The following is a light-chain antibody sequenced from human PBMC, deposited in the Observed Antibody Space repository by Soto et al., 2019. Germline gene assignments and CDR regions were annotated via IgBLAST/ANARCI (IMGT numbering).Light chain of an antibody. J-gene: IGLJ3*02. V-gene: IGLV1-40*01. Sequence: LTQPPSVSGAPGQRVTISCTGSSSNIGAGYDVHWYQQLPGTAPKLLIYGNSNRPSGVPDRFSGSKSGTSASLAITGLQAEDEADYYCQSYDSSLSGWVFGGGTKVTVL. CDR3: QSYDSSLSGWV. CDR1: SSNIGAGYD. CDR2: GNS.